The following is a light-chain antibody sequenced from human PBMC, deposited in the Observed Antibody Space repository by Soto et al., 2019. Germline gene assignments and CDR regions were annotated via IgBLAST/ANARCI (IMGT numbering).Light chain of an antibody. J-gene: IGLJ3*02. V-gene: IGLV1-40*01. Sequence: LTQPPSVSGAPGQRVTISCTGSSSNIGAGYDVHWYQQLPGTAPKLLIYGNSNRPSGVPDRFSGSKSGTSASLAITGLQAEDEADYYCQSYDSSLSGWVFGGGTKVTVL. CDR3: QSYDSSLSGWV. CDR1: SSNIGAGYD. CDR2: GNS.